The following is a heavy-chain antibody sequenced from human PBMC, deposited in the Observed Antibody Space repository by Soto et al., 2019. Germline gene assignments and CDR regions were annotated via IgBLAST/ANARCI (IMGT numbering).Heavy chain of an antibody. V-gene: IGHV3-30*18. CDR3: AKDSYNWNYGGLFDP. CDR1: GFTFSSYG. J-gene: IGHJ5*02. CDR2: ISYDGSNK. D-gene: IGHD1-7*01. Sequence: GGSLRLSCAASGFTFSSYGMHWVRQAPGKGLEWVAVISYDGSNKYYADSVKGRLTISRDNSKNTLYLQMNSLKAEDTAVYYCAKDSYNWNYGGLFDPWGQGTLVTVSS.